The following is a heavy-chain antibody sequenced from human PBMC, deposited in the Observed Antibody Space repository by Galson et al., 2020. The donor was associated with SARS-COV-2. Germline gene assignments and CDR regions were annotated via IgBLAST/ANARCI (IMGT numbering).Heavy chain of an antibody. CDR3: SRDFPHGRDY. CDR2: IYSGGST. CDR1: GFTVRNNY. Sequence: TGGSLRLSCAASGFTVRNNYMTWVRQAPGKGLAWVSIIYSGGSTYYADSVKGRFTISRDHSKNTLYLQMNSLRAEDTAVYYCSRDFPHGRDYWGQGTLVTVSS. V-gene: IGHV3-66*01. J-gene: IGHJ4*02.